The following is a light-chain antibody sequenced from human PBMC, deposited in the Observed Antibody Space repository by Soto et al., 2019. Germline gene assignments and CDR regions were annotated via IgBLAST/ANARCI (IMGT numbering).Light chain of an antibody. CDR2: GAS. Sequence: EIVLTQSPGTLSLSPGERATLSCRASQSVSSSYLAWYQQKPGQAPRLLIYGASSRATGIPDRFSGSGSGKDFTLTISRLEPEDFAVYYRQQYGDSPQTFGQGTKVNIK. V-gene: IGKV3-20*01. CDR1: QSVSSSY. CDR3: QQYGDSPQT. J-gene: IGKJ1*01.